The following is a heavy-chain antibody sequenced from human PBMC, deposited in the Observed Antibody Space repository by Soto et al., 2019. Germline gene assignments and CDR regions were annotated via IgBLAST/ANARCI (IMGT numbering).Heavy chain of an antibody. CDR1: GLTFGSYS. J-gene: IGHJ4*02. CDR2: ISSSSSYI. D-gene: IGHD5-12*01. Sequence: GGSLRLSCAASGLTFGSYSMNWVRQAPGKGLEWVSSISSSSSYIYYADSVKGRFTISRDNAKNSLYLQMNSLRAEDTAVYYCGRGVATTDPLDYWGQGTPVTVSS. V-gene: IGHV3-21*01. CDR3: GRGVATTDPLDY.